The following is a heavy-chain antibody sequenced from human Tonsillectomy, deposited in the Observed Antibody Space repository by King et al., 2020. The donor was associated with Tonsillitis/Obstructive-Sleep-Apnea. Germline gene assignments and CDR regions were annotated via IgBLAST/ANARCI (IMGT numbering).Heavy chain of an antibody. CDR3: AKDTGPIAVAGEFDY. CDR1: GFTFSNYG. CDR2: ISYDGTNA. Sequence: VQLVESGGGVVQPGRSLRLSCAASGFTFSNYGMHWVRQAPGKGLEWWAVISYDGTNAYYGDPVKGRFTISRDNYKKTLYLQMNSLRAEYTAVYYCAKDTGPIAVAGEFDYWGQGTLVTVSS. J-gene: IGHJ4*02. D-gene: IGHD6-19*01. V-gene: IGHV3-30*18.